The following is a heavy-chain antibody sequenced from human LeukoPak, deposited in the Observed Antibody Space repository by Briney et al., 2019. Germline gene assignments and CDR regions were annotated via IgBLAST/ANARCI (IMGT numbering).Heavy chain of an antibody. D-gene: IGHD3-10*01. V-gene: IGHV4-59*01. CDR1: GGSISSYY. Sequence: NPSETLSLTCTVSGGSISSYYWSWIRQPPGKGLEWIGYIYYSGSTNYNPSLKSRVTISVDTSKNQFSLKLSSVTAADTAVYYCARDLYGTPEIYFDYWGQGTLVTVSS. CDR3: ARDLYGTPEIYFDY. J-gene: IGHJ4*02. CDR2: IYYSGST.